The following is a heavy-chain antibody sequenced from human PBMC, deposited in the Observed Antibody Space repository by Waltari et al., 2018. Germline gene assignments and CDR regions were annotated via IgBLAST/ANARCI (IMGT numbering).Heavy chain of an antibody. J-gene: IGHJ4*02. V-gene: IGHV3-30*04. D-gene: IGHD1-7*01. CDR3: ARDGIQTGTTVPFDQ. Sequence: QVQLVESGGGVVQPGRSLRLSCAASGFTFSRYAMNWVRQAPGKGLAWVAVISSDERNKYYADSVKGRFTISRDNTKNTLYLQMNSLRDEDTAVYYCARDGIQTGTTVPFDQWGQGTLVTVSS. CDR2: ISSDERNK. CDR1: GFTFSRYA.